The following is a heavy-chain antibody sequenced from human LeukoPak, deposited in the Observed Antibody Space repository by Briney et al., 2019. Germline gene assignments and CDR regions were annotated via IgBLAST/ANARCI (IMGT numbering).Heavy chain of an antibody. Sequence: EASVKVSCKASGYTFTSYGISWVRQAPGQGLEWMGWISAYNGNTNYAQKLQGRVTMTTDTSTSTAYMELRSPRSDDTAVYYCVTVTTSSVDYWGQGTLVTVSS. J-gene: IGHJ4*02. V-gene: IGHV1-18*01. CDR1: GYTFTSYG. D-gene: IGHD4-11*01. CDR2: ISAYNGNT. CDR3: VTVTTSSVDY.